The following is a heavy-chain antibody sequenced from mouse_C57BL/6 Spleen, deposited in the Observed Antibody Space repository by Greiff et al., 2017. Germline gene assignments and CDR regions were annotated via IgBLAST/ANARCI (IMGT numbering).Heavy chain of an antibody. Sequence: EVKLMESGGGLVQPGGSLKLSCAASGFTFSDYGMAWVRQAPRKGPEWVAFISNLAYSIYYADTVTGRFTISRENAKNTLYLEMSSLRSEDTAMYYCARGSYAMDYWGQGTSVTVSS. CDR2: ISNLAYSI. CDR3: ARGSYAMDY. CDR1: GFTFSDYG. J-gene: IGHJ4*01. V-gene: IGHV5-15*01.